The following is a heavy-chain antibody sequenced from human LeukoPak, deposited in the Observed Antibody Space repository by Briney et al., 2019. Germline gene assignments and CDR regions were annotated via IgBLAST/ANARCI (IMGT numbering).Heavy chain of an antibody. Sequence: LETLSLTCTVAGGSISSHCWSWVRQPPGKGLEWIGYIYYSGGTNYNHSLKSRVTISVDTSKNQFSLKLSSVTAADTAVYYCARVAAVAGTRYFDYWGQGTLVTVSS. CDR2: IYYSGGT. V-gene: IGHV4-59*11. CDR3: ARVAAVAGTRYFDY. J-gene: IGHJ4*02. CDR1: GGSISSHC. D-gene: IGHD6-19*01.